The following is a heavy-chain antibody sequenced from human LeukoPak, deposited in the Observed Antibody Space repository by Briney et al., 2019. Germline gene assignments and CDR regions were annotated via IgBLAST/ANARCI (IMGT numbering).Heavy chain of an antibody. CDR3: ARAKAPYGDYYFDH. CDR2: INHSGST. V-gene: IGHV4-34*10. CDR1: GGSFSGYY. Sequence: SETQSLTCAIYGGSFSGYYWSWIRQPPGKGLEWIGEINHSGSTNYNPPLQSRVTMSIETSKNQFYLTLTSVTAADTAVYYCARAKAPYGDYYFDHWGQGTLVTVSS. D-gene: IGHD4-17*01. J-gene: IGHJ4*02.